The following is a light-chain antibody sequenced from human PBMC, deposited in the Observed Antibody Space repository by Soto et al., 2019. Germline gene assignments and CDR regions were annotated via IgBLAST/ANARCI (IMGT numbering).Light chain of an antibody. CDR1: QSVSSN. CDR2: AAS. Sequence: EIVMTQSPATLSVSPGERATLSCRASQSVSSNLAWYQQKPGQAPRLLIYAASTRATDIPGRFSGSGSGTEFTLTISSLQSEDFAVYYCQQYNNWPETFGQGTKVEIK. CDR3: QQYNNWPET. J-gene: IGKJ1*01. V-gene: IGKV3-15*01.